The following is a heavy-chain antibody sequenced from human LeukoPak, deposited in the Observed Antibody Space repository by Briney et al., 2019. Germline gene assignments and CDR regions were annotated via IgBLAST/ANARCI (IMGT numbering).Heavy chain of an antibody. CDR3: ARLRFGKIGSYYFEY. CDR1: GFSFSSHD. V-gene: IGHV3-21*01. J-gene: IGHJ4*02. D-gene: IGHD3-10*01. CDR2: ISPISTYI. Sequence: GGSLRLSCAASGFSFSSHDMNWVRQAPGKGLEWVSSISPISTYIFYADSLKGRFTISRDNAKNSVYLEMNSLRAEDTAVYYCARLRFGKIGSYYFEYWGQGTLVIVSS.